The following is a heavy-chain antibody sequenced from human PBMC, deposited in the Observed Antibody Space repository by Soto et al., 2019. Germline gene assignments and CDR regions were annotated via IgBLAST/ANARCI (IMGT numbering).Heavy chain of an antibody. CDR3: TSEDHEILTGYYFEAFDN. Sequence: PGGSLRLSCAASGFTFSNAWMSWVRQAPGKGLEWVGRIKSKTDGGTTDYAAPVEGRFTISRDDSKNTLYLQMNSLKTEDTAVYYCTSEDHEILTGYYFEAFDNWGQGTMVTVSS. D-gene: IGHD3-9*01. V-gene: IGHV3-15*01. J-gene: IGHJ3*02. CDR1: GFTFSNAW. CDR2: IKSKTDGGTT.